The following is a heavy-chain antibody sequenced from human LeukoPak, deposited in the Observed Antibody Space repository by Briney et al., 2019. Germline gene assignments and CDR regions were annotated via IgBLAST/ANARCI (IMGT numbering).Heavy chain of an antibody. D-gene: IGHD1-1*01. V-gene: IGHV4-4*07. CDR2: LHVSGNT. Sequence: SETLSLTCAVSGGSIEKNHWAWIRLPAGKALEWIGRLHVSGNTNFNPSRKSRVTISVDTSKNQFSLKMTSLTAAGTAVYFCAWDPLTSSFDSWGQGILVTVAP. CDR1: GGSIEKNH. J-gene: IGHJ4*02. CDR3: AWDPLTSSFDS.